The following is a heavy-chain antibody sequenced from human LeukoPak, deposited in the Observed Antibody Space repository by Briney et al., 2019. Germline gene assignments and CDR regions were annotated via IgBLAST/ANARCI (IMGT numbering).Heavy chain of an antibody. CDR3: ARDLTESSAYYDFWSGYFGAFDI. CDR1: GFTFSSYE. D-gene: IGHD3-3*01. J-gene: IGHJ3*02. CDR2: ISSSGSTI. V-gene: IGHV3-48*03. Sequence: SGGSLRLSCAASGFTFSSYEMNWVRQAPGKGLEWVSYISSSGSTIYYADSVKGRFTISRDNAKNSLYLQMNSLRAEDTAVYYCARDLTESSAYYDFWSGYFGAFDIWGQGTMVTVSS.